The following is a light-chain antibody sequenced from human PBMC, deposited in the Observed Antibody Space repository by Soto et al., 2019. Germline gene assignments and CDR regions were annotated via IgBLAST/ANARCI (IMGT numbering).Light chain of an antibody. V-gene: IGKV1-33*01. J-gene: IGKJ3*01. CDR1: QDISDY. Sequence: DIQMTQSPSSLSASVGDRVTITCQASQDISDYLNWYHQKPGKAPKFLIYDASYLETGVPSRFSGSGAGTDFAFISSSLRPEDIGTYYGQQYQSLPFTVGPGATVDSK. CDR2: DAS. CDR3: QQYQSLPFT.